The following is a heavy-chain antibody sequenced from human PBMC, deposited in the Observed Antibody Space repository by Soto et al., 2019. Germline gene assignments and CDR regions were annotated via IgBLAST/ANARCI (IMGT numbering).Heavy chain of an antibody. CDR1: GGSVSNYY. J-gene: IGHJ5*02. CDR3: ARDRDRHCSGLPSCDP. Sequence: SETLSLTCSVSGGSVSNYYWSWVRQPPGKRLEWIGYIYYTGTHDYNPSLRGRATISVDTSKDQFSLKLTSVTAADTAVYYCARDRDRHCSGLPSCDPWGQGTLVTVSS. V-gene: IGHV4-59*02. CDR2: IYYTGTH. D-gene: IGHD2-15*01.